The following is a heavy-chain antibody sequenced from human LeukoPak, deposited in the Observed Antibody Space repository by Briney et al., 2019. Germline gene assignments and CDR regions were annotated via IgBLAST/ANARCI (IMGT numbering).Heavy chain of an antibody. CDR1: GFTFSSYN. CDR2: IRSSGNTI. Sequence: GGSLRLSCAASGFTFSSYNMNWVRQAPGKGLEWVSYIRSSGNTIYYADSVKGRFTISRDNAKNSVYLQMNSLRDEDTAVYYCARYGSYPEAFDYWGQGTLITVSS. CDR3: ARYGSYPEAFDY. V-gene: IGHV3-48*02. J-gene: IGHJ4*02. D-gene: IGHD1-26*01.